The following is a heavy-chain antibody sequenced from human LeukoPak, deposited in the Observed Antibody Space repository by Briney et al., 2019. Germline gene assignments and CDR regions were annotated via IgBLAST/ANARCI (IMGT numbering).Heavy chain of an antibody. Sequence: PGGSLRLSCAASGFTFSSYAMSWVRQAPGKGLEWVSAISGSGGSTYYADSVKGRFTISRDNSKNTLYLQMNSLRAEDTAVYYCATSFPYSKVAATLDYWGQGTLVTVSS. CDR2: ISGSGGST. V-gene: IGHV3-23*01. J-gene: IGHJ4*02. CDR3: ATSFPYSKVAATLDY. D-gene: IGHD2-15*01. CDR1: GFTFSSYA.